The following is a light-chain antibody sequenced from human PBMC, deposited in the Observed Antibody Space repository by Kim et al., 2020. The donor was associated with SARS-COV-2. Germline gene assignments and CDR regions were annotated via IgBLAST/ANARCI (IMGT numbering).Light chain of an antibody. CDR2: GAS. CDR3: QQYGSSPQT. CDR1: QSVSSSY. J-gene: IGKJ1*01. V-gene: IGKV3-20*01. Sequence: SPGERAILSCTASQSVSSSYLAWYQQKPGQAPRLLIYGASSRATGIPDRFSGSGSGTDFTLTISRLEPEDFAVYYSQQYGSSPQTFGQGTKVDIK.